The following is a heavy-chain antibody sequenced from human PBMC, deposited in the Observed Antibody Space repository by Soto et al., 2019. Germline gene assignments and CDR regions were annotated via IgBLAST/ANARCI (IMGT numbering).Heavy chain of an antibody. CDR2: ISYDGSNK. CDR3: AKALGELSPESFDY. V-gene: IGHV3-30-3*01. Sequence: PGGSLRLSCAASGFTFSSYAMHWVRQAPGKGLEWVAVISYDGSNKYYADSVKGRFTISRDNSKNTLYLQMNSLRAEDTAVYYCAKALGELSPESFDYWGQGILVTVSS. J-gene: IGHJ4*02. D-gene: IGHD3-16*02. CDR1: GFTFSSYA.